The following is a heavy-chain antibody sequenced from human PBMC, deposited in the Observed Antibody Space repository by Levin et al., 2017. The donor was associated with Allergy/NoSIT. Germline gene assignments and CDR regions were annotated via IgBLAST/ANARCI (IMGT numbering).Heavy chain of an antibody. CDR2: IKSKTDGGTT. V-gene: IGHV3-15*01. D-gene: IGHD3-9*01. Sequence: LSLTCAASGFTFSNAWMSWVRQAPGKGLEWVGRIKSKTDGGTTDYAAPVKGRFTISRDDSKNTLYLQMNSLKTEDTAVYYCTSSDILTGYSLDYWGQGTLVTVSS. CDR3: TSSDILTGYSLDY. CDR1: GFTFSNAW. J-gene: IGHJ4*02.